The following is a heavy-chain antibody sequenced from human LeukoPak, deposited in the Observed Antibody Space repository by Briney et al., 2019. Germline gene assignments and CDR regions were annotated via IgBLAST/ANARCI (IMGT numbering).Heavy chain of an antibody. D-gene: IGHD3-10*01. Sequence: GGSLRLSCAASGFTLSGNSMNWLRQAPGKGLEWVSYISSSGSTIYYADSVKGRFTISRDNAKNSLYLQMNSLRDEDTAVYYCARDVEGSGIYSITFSDYWGQGTLVTVSS. CDR1: GFTLSGNS. J-gene: IGHJ4*02. CDR2: ISSSGSTI. V-gene: IGHV3-48*02. CDR3: ARDVEGSGIYSITFSDY.